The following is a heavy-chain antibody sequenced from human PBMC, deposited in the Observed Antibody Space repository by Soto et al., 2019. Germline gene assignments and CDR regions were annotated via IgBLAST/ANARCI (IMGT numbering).Heavy chain of an antibody. D-gene: IGHD2-2*01. J-gene: IGHJ5*02. CDR1: GGTFSSYT. CDR3: ASVGTYCSSTSCYADRNWFDP. V-gene: IGHV1-69*02. Sequence: QVQLVQSGAEVKKPGSSVKVSCKASGGTFSSYTISWVRQAPGQGLEWMGRIIPILGIANYAQKFQGRVRITAYKSTXXAXMXVSSRRSEDTAVDYCASVGTYCSSTSCYADRNWFDPWGQGTLVTVSS. CDR2: IIPILGIA.